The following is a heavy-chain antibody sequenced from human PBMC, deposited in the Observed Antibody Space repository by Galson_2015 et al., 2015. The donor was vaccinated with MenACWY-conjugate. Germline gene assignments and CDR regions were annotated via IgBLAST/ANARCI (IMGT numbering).Heavy chain of an antibody. Sequence: SMRLSCAASGFTFSSYEMNWVRQAPGKGLEWVSYISSSGNTIYYADSVKGRFTISRDNAMNSLYLQMNSLRAEDTAVYYCARGVYDSSGYYFPWGQCTLVTVSS. CDR3: ARGVYDSSGYYFP. CDR1: GFTFSSYE. V-gene: IGHV3-48*03. CDR2: ISSSGNTI. J-gene: IGHJ5*02. D-gene: IGHD3-22*01.